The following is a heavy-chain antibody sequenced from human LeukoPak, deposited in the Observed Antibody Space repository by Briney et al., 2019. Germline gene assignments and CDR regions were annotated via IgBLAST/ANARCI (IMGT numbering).Heavy chain of an antibody. Sequence: GGSLRLSCAASGFTFSSYEMNWVRQAPGKGLEWVSYISSSGSTIYYADSVKGRFTIFRDNAKNSLYLQMNSLRAEDTAVYYCARDGTVTALVYYYYGMDVWGKGTTVTVSS. D-gene: IGHD4-17*01. J-gene: IGHJ6*04. CDR3: ARDGTVTALVYYYYGMDV. CDR2: ISSSGSTI. CDR1: GFTFSSYE. V-gene: IGHV3-48*03.